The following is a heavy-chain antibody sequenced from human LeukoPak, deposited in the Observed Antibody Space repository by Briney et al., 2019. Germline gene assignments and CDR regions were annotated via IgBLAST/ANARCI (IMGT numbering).Heavy chain of an antibody. D-gene: IGHD4-17*01. V-gene: IGHV1-2*02. CDR3: VRDYRDYDNWFDP. Sequence: GASVKVSCKASGYTFSGYYMHWVRQAPGQGLEWMGWINPNSGGTTYAQKFQGRVTMTRDTSISTAYMELSGLRSDDTAIYYCVRDYRDYDNWFDPWGQGTLVTVSS. CDR1: GYTFSGYY. CDR2: INPNSGGT. J-gene: IGHJ5*02.